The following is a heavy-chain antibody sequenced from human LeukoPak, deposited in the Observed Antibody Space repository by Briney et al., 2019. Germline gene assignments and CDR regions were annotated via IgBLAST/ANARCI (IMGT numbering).Heavy chain of an antibody. CDR3: ARGPSGYYNT. CDR1: GFTFSSFW. CDR2: IYSVGTT. Sequence: GGSLRLSCVPSGFTFSSFWMTWVPKAPGMGLEGVSLIYSVGTTLHSDSVKGRFTISRDTSKNSLYLQMNSLRAEDTAVYYCARGPSGYYNTGGKGTLVTVSS. J-gene: IGHJ4*02. V-gene: IGHV3-66*01. D-gene: IGHD5-12*01.